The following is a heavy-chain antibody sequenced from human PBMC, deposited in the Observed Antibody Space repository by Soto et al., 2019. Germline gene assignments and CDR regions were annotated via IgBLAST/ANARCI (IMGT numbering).Heavy chain of an antibody. Sequence: QVQLQESGPGLVKPSQTLSLTCTVSGGSISSGGYYWSWIRQHPGKGLEWIGYIYYSGSTYYNPSLKIRVTISVDTSKNQFSRKLSSVTAADTAVYYCARDGHYYGSGSYYIDYFVYWGQGTLVTVSS. CDR3: ARDGHYYGSGSYYIDYFVY. J-gene: IGHJ4*02. CDR2: IYYSGST. CDR1: GGSISSGGYY. D-gene: IGHD3-10*01. V-gene: IGHV4-31*03.